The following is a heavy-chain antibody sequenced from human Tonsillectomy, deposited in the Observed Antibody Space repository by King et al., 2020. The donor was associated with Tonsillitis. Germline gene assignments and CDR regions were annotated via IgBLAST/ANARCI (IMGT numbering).Heavy chain of an antibody. D-gene: IGHD6-19*01. CDR3: AKGAPGIAVAGSGAFDT. CDR2: ISGRGSGT. Sequence: VQLVESGGDLVQPGGSLRLSCAASGFTFSSYAMSWVRQAPGKGLEWVSTISGRGSGTYYADSVKGRFTISRENFKNTLYLQMNSLRAEDTAVYYCAKGAPGIAVAGSGAFDTWGQGALVTVSS. V-gene: IGHV3-23*04. CDR1: GFTFSSYA. J-gene: IGHJ4*02.